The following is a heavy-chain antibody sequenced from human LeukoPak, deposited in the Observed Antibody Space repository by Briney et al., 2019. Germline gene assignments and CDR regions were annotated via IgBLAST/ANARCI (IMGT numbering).Heavy chain of an antibody. V-gene: IGHV1-18*01. D-gene: IGHD1-26*01. CDR2: ISAYNGNT. CDR1: GSTFTSYG. J-gene: IGHJ6*03. CDR3: ARVVGATNYYYYYMDV. Sequence: ASVKVSCKASGSTFTSYGISWVRQAPGQGLEWMGWISAYNGNTNYAQKLQGRVTMTTDTSTSTAYMELRSLRSDDTAVYYCARVVGATNYYYYYMDVWGKGTTVTVSS.